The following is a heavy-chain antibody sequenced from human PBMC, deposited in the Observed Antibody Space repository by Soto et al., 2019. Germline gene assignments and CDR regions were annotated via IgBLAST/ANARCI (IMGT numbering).Heavy chain of an antibody. CDR2: IYYSGST. D-gene: IGHD4-17*01. CDR3: ARDSAPIYGAIPSYYFDY. J-gene: IGHJ4*02. V-gene: IGHV4-59*01. CDR1: GGSISSYY. Sequence: QVQLQESGPGLVKPSETLSLTCTVSGGSISSYYWSWIRQPPGKGLEWIGYIYYSGSTNYNPSLKSRVAISVDTSKNQFSLKLSSVTAADTAVYYCARDSAPIYGAIPSYYFDYWGQGTLVTVSS.